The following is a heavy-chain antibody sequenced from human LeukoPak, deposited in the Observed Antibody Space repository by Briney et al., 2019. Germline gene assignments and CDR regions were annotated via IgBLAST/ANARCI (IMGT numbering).Heavy chain of an antibody. CDR1: GFTVSDNY. V-gene: IGHV3-53*01. J-gene: IGHJ5*02. Sequence: PGGSLRLSCAASGFTVSDNYMSWVRQAPGKGLEWVSVMYSRGDTYYANSVKGRFTFSRDNSKNTLYLQMNGLRTEDTAMYYCARDAPQVPAAGVLASWGQGTLVTVSS. CDR3: ARDAPQVPAAGVLAS. D-gene: IGHD6-13*01. CDR2: MYSRGDT.